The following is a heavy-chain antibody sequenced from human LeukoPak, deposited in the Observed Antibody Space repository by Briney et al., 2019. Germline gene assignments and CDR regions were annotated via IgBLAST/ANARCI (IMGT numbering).Heavy chain of an antibody. CDR3: AKLLPGGGP. D-gene: IGHD3-10*01. CDR1: GFTFSSYG. V-gene: IGHV3-30*18. J-gene: IGHJ5*02. Sequence: PGWSLRLSCAASGFTFSSYGMHGVRPAPGKGLEWVAVISYDGSNKYYADSVKGRFTISRDNSKNTLYLQMNSLRAEDTAVYYCAKLLPGGGPWGQGTLVTVSS. CDR2: ISYDGSNK.